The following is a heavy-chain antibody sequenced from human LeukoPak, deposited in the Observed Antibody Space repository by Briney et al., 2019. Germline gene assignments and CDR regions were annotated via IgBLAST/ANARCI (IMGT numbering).Heavy chain of an antibody. Sequence: GGSLRLSCAASGFTFSSYSMNWVRQAPGKGLEWVSAISGSGGSTYYADSVKGRFTISRDNSKNTLYLQMNSLRAEDTAVYYCAKGPSGGSCYPDYWGQGTLVTVSS. J-gene: IGHJ4*02. CDR3: AKGPSGGSCYPDY. D-gene: IGHD2-15*01. CDR2: ISGSGGST. V-gene: IGHV3-23*01. CDR1: GFTFSSYS.